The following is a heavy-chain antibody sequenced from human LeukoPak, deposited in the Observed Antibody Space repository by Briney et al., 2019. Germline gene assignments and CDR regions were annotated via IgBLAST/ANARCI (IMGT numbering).Heavy chain of an antibody. CDR3: ARGGDGSNSLINY. J-gene: IGHJ4*02. Sequence: SGGSLRLSCEASGFSFNEYWMHWVRQVPGKGPVWVSRINPDGSTTNYADSVKGRFSISRDNAKSIMYLQMNSLSVEDTAVYYCARGGDGSNSLINYWGQGTLVTVSS. D-gene: IGHD5-24*01. CDR2: INPDGSTT. CDR1: GFSFNEYW. V-gene: IGHV3-74*01.